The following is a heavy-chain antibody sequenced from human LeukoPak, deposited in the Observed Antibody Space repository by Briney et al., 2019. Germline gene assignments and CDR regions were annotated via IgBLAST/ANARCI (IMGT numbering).Heavy chain of an antibody. J-gene: IGHJ4*02. V-gene: IGHV3-30*04. CDR1: GFTFSSYA. CDR2: ISYDGSNK. Sequence: GGSLRLSCAASGFTFSSYAMHWVRQAPGKGLEWVAVISYDGSNKYYADSVKGRFTISRDNSKNTLYLQMNSLRAEDTAVYYCARGSARRDYYFDYWGQGTLVTVSS. CDR3: ARGSARRDYYFDY. D-gene: IGHD6-6*01.